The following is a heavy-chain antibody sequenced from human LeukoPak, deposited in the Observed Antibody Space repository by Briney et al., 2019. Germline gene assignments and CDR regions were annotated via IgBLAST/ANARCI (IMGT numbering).Heavy chain of an antibody. CDR3: AGTYECSSTSCYMPVRYY. Sequence: GGSLRLSCAASGFTFSSYSMHWVRQAPGKGLEWVSSICSSGSYIYYADSVKGRFTISRDNAKNSLYLQMNSLRGEDTAVYYCAGTYECSSTSCYMPVRYYWGQGTLVTVS. J-gene: IGHJ4*02. V-gene: IGHV3-21*01. CDR2: ICSSGSYI. D-gene: IGHD2-2*02. CDR1: GFTFSSYS.